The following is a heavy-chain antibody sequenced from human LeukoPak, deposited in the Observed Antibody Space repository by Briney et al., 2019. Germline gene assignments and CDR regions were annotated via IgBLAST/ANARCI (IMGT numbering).Heavy chain of an antibody. V-gene: IGHV4-30-4*08. CDR2: IYYSGST. CDR3: ARGYCSSTSCYLDY. CDR1: GGSISSGSYY. J-gene: IGHJ4*02. Sequence: SETLSLTCTVSGGSISSGSYYWNWIRQPPGKGLEWIGYIYYSGSTYYNPSLKSRVTISVDTSKNQFSLKLSSVTAADTAVYYCARGYCSSTSCYLDYWGQGTLVTVSS. D-gene: IGHD2-2*01.